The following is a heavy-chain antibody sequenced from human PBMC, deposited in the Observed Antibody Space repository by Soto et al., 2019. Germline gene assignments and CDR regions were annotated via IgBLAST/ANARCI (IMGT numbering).Heavy chain of an antibody. CDR2: ISGSGGSK. V-gene: IGHV3-23*01. J-gene: IGHJ1*01. Sequence: CILKTPGKGMEWVSNISGSGGSKNHADSVKGRFTISRDNCKRILYMQMNSLTADDPALYYCQRAYDASGSYPPFAYWGNGTLVIV. CDR3: QRAYDASGSYPPFAY. D-gene: IGHD3-22*01.